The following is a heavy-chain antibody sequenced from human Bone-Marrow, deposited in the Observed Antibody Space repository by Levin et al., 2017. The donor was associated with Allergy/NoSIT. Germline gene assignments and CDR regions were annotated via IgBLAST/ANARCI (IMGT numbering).Heavy chain of an antibody. CDR2: IYPGDSDT. J-gene: IGHJ4*02. CDR3: ATMGPYGDYRSLEFDY. D-gene: IGHD4-17*01. V-gene: IGHV5-51*01. CDR1: GYSFTSYW. Sequence: GESLKISCKGSGYSFTSYWIGWVRQMPGKGLEWMGIIYPGDSDTRYSPSFQGQVTISADKSISTAYLQWSSLKASDTAMYYCATMGPYGDYRSLEFDYWGQGTLVTVSS.